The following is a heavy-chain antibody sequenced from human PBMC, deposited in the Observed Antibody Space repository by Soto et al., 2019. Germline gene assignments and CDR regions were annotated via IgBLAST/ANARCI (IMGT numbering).Heavy chain of an antibody. V-gene: IGHV4-34*01. CDR3: ARRSAAGTSDY. Sequence: SETLSLTCAVYGGSFSGYYWSWIRQPPGKGLEWIGEINPSGSTNYNPSLKSRITISVDTSKNQFSLKVSSVTSADTAVYYCARRSAAGTSDYWGQGTLVTVSS. CDR1: GGSFSGYY. J-gene: IGHJ4*02. CDR2: INPSGST. D-gene: IGHD6-13*01.